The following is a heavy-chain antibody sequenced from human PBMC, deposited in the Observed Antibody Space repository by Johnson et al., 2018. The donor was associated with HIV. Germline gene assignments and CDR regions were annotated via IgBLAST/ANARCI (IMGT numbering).Heavy chain of an antibody. CDR3: AREYYYDSSGTPVFDI. Sequence: VQLVESGGGVVRPGGSLRLSCAASGFTFSTYGMTWVRQAPGKGLEWVSAISGTGGTTYYADSVRGRFSISRDKSKDTLYLQMNSLRAEDTAVYYCAREYYYDSSGTPVFDIWGQGTMVTVSS. CDR2: ISGTGGTT. D-gene: IGHD3-22*01. J-gene: IGHJ3*02. V-gene: IGHV3-23*04. CDR1: GFTFSTYG.